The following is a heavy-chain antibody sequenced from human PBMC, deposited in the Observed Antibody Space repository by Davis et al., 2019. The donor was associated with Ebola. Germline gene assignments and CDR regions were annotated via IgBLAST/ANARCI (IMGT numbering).Heavy chain of an antibody. Sequence: MPSETLSLTCTVSGGSISSSSYYWGWIRQPPGKGLEWIGSIYYSGSTYYNPSLKSRVTISVDTSKNQFSLKLSSVTAADTAVYYCARLREGVTTLDYWGQGTLVTVPS. CDR2: IYYSGST. D-gene: IGHD4-17*01. J-gene: IGHJ4*02. V-gene: IGHV4-39*01. CDR1: GGSISSSSYY. CDR3: ARLREGVTTLDY.